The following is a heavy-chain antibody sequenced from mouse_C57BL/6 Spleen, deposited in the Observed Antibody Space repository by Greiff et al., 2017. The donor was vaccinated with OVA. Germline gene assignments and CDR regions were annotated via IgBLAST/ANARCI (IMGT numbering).Heavy chain of an antibody. CDR1: GFSLSTSGMG. CDR2: IYWDDDK. V-gene: IGHV8-12*01. D-gene: IGHD4-1*01. J-gene: IGHJ2*01. CDR3: ARRTGLTGEPYFDY. Sequence: QVTLKVSGPGILQSSQSLSLSCSFSGFSLSTSGMGVSWIRQPSGKGLEWLAHIYWDDDKSFNPSLKSQLTISKDTSRNQVFLKITSVDTADTATYYCARRTGLTGEPYFDYWGQGTTLTVSS.